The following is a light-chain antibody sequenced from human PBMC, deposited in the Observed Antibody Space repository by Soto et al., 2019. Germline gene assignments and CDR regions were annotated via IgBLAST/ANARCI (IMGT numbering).Light chain of an antibody. V-gene: IGKV3-20*01. Sequence: EIVLTQSPGTLSLSPGESATLLCRASQFVSSRYLAWYQQKPGQAPRLLIYSASSRATGVPTRFSGSGSGADYTLTISRLEPEDSAVYYCQQYGYSFWTFGQGTKWIS. CDR2: SAS. J-gene: IGKJ1*01. CDR1: QFVSSRY. CDR3: QQYGYSFWT.